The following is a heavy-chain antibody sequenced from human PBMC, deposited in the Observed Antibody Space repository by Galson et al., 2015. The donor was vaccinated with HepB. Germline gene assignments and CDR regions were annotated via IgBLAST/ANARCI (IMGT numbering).Heavy chain of an antibody. CDR2: ISNSSSTI. Sequence: SLRLSCAASGFTFSSYSMNWVRQAPGKGLEWVSYISNSSSTIYYADSVKGRFTISRDNAKNSLYLQMNSLRDEDTAVYYCARDKSVGWYHYYYYGMDVRGQGTTVTVSS. J-gene: IGHJ6*02. D-gene: IGHD6-19*01. CDR1: GFTFSSYS. CDR3: ARDKSVGWYHYYYYGMDV. V-gene: IGHV3-48*02.